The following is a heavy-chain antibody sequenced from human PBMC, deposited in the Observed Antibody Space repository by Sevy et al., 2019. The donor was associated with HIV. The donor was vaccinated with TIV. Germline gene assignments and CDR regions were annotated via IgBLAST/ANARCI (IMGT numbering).Heavy chain of an antibody. D-gene: IGHD3-3*01. J-gene: IGHJ5*02. V-gene: IGHV3-21*01. CDR3: AREESWSINPINWFDP. CDR1: GFTFSSYS. Sequence: GGSLRLSCAASGFTFSSYSMNWVRQAPGKGLEWVSSISSSSSYIYYADSVKGRFTISRDNAKNSLYLQMNSLRAEDTAVYYCAREESWSINPINWFDPWGQGTLVTVSS. CDR2: ISSSSSYI.